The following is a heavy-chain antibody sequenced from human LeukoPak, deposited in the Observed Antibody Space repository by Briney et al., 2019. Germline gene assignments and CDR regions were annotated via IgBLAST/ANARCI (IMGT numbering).Heavy chain of an antibody. CDR1: GGSISGYY. J-gene: IGHJ6*02. Sequence: SETLSLTCTVSGGSISGYYWGWVRQPAGKGLEWIVRVFSSGRTTYNPSLQSRVTISPDTSRSQPSLHLAYVTAADTAVYYCARDPGIGLAGNYYYYGMDVWGQGTTVTVSS. CDR2: VFSSGRT. CDR3: ARDPGIGLAGNYYYYGMDV. V-gene: IGHV4-4*07. D-gene: IGHD6-19*01.